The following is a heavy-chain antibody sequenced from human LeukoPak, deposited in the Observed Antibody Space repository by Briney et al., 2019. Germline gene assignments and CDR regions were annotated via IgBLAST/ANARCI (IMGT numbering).Heavy chain of an antibody. J-gene: IGHJ4*02. CDR1: GFTFSSHA. CDR3: ATDTTMGRSFDY. CDR2: IGASGSSR. V-gene: IGHV3-23*01. D-gene: IGHD5-18*01. Sequence: GGSLRLSCAASGFTFSSHAMIWVRQAPGKGLEYVSGIGASGSSRYYSDSVKGRFTISRDSSKNTLDLQMNSLRAEDTAVYYCATDTTMGRSFDYWGQGTLVTVSS.